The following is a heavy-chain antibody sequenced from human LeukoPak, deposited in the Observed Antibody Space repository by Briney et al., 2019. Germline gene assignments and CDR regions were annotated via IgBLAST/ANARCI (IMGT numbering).Heavy chain of an antibody. CDR3: AMTRYCSSTSCYADY. CDR2: IYYTGRT. Sequence: SETLSLTCIVSAGSITNSDYYWDWIRQSPGKGLEWIGSIYYTGRTYYNPSLKSRVTISVDTSKNQFSLKLSSVTAADTAVYYCAMTRYCSSTSCYADYWGQGTLVTVSS. CDR1: AGSITNSDYY. D-gene: IGHD2-2*01. J-gene: IGHJ4*02. V-gene: IGHV4-39*07.